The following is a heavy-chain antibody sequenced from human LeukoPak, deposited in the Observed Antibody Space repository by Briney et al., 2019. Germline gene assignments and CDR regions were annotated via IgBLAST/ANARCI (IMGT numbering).Heavy chain of an antibody. CDR2: MKVDGTDI. V-gene: IGHV3-7*01. J-gene: IGHJ4*02. Sequence: GGSLRLSYAASGFTFTNDFMTWVRQAPGKGLEWVANMKVDGTDIHYVDSVKGRFTISRDNSKNTLYLQMNSLRAEDTAVYYCSQAYCSSTSCAGEDYWGQGTLVTVSS. CDR3: SQAYCSSTSCAGEDY. CDR1: GFTFTNDF. D-gene: IGHD2-2*01.